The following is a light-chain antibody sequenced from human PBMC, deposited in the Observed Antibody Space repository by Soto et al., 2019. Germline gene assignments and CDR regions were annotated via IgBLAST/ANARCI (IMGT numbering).Light chain of an antibody. CDR3: HQASYFPLT. Sequence: DIQMTQSPSSVSASVGDRATITCRASQGISTYLAWFQQKPAKAPKLLIYAASSLQSGVPSRFSGSGSGTDFTLTISSLQPEDFATYYCHQASYFPLTFGGGTKVEIK. CDR1: QGISTY. J-gene: IGKJ4*01. CDR2: AAS. V-gene: IGKV1-12*01.